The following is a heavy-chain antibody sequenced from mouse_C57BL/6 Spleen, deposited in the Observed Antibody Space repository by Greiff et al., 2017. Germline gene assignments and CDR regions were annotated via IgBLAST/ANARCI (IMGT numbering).Heavy chain of an antibody. CDR1: GFSLTSYG. Sequence: VKLVESGPGLVQPSQSLSITCTVSGFSLTSYGVHWVRQSPGKGLEWLGVIWNGGSTDYNAAFISRLSISKDNSKSQVFFKMNSQQADDTAIYYCARKSYSYAMDYWGQGTSVTVSS. D-gene: IGHD2-10*01. CDR2: IWNGGST. CDR3: ARKSYSYAMDY. J-gene: IGHJ4*01. V-gene: IGHV2-2*01.